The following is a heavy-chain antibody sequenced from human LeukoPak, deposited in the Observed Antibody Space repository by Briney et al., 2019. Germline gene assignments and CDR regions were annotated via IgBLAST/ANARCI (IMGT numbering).Heavy chain of an antibody. CDR3: ARDRGNYGDYGDYYYGMDG. D-gene: IGHD4-17*01. CDR2: INWNGGST. CDR1: GFTFDDYG. J-gene: IGHJ6*02. V-gene: IGHV3-20*01. Sequence: GGSLRLSCAAAGFTFDDYGKSWVRQAPGKGLEWVSGINWNGGSTGYADSVKGRFTISRDNAKNSLYLQMNSLRAEDTALYHCARDRGNYGDYGDYYYGMDGWGQGTTVTVSS.